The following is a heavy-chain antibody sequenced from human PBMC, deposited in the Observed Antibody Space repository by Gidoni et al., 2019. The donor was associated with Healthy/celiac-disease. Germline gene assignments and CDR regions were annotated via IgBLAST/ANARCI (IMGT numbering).Heavy chain of an antibody. CDR2: ISYDGSNK. V-gene: IGHV3-30-3*01. Sequence: QVQLVESGGGVVQSGRSRRLSCADSGLTFISFAMRWLRQAPGKGREWDAVISYDGSNKYYADSVKGRFTISRDNSKNTLYLQMNSLRAEDTAVYYCARDRHRLYSTPVRGAFDIWGQGTMVTVSS. D-gene: IGHD2-15*01. CDR1: GLTFISFA. CDR3: ARDRHRLYSTPVRGAFDI. J-gene: IGHJ3*02.